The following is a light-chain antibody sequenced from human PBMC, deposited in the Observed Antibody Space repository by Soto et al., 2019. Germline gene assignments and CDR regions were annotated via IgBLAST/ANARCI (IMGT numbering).Light chain of an antibody. CDR2: GAS. CDR3: QQYGTSPEIT. J-gene: IGKJ4*01. Sequence: EIVLTQSPGTLSLSPGERATLSCRASQGVSSSYLAWYQQKPGQAPRLLIYGASGRATGIPDRFSGSGSGTDFTLTISRLEPEDFAVYYCQQYGTSPEITFGGGTKVEIK. V-gene: IGKV3-20*01. CDR1: QGVSSSY.